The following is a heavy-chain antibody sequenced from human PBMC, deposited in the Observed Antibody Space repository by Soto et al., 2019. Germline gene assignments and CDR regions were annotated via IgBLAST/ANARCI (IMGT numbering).Heavy chain of an antibody. V-gene: IGHV3-7*03. CDR3: AKGRITIFGVVMY. D-gene: IGHD3-3*01. J-gene: IGHJ4*02. CDR2: INPDGSEK. CDR1: GFTFSSYW. Sequence: PGGSLRLSCAASGFTFSSYWMNWVRQAPGKGLEWVADINPDGSEKYYVDSVKGRFTISRDNAKNTLYLQMNSLRAEDTAVYYCAKGRITIFGVVMYWGQGTLVTVSS.